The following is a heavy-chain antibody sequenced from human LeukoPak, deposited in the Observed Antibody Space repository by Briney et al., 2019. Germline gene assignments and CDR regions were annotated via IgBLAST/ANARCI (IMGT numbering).Heavy chain of an antibody. D-gene: IGHD2-15*01. V-gene: IGHV3-53*01. J-gene: IGHJ2*01. Sequence: GGSLRLSCAASGFTFSNYNMAWVRQAPGKGLEWVSIIYSGNSTFYADSVKGRFTFFRDNSKNTLHLQMNSLRAEDTAVYYCARIPCSGANCDRTNWFFDLWGRGTLVTVSS. CDR2: IYSGNST. CDR3: ARIPCSGANCDRTNWFFDL. CDR1: GFTFSNYN.